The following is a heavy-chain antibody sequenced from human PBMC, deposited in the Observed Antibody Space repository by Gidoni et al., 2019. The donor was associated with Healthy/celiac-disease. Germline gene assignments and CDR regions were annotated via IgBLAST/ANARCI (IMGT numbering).Heavy chain of an antibody. Sequence: EVQLVESGGGLVQPGGCLRLSCAASGFTFSSYEMNWVRQAPGKGLEWVSYISSSGSTISYADSVKGRFTISRDNAKNSLYLQMNSLRAEDTAVYYCARDWLVFDAFDIWGQGTMVTVSS. CDR1: GFTFSSYE. CDR2: ISSSGSTI. CDR3: ARDWLVFDAFDI. D-gene: IGHD6-19*01. J-gene: IGHJ3*02. V-gene: IGHV3-48*03.